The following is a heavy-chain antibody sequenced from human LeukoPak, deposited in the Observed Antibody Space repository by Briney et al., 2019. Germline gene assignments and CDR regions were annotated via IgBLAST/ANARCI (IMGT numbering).Heavy chain of an antibody. CDR2: MNPKSGGT. CDR1: GYTFTSYG. CDR3: ARSPDILTGEKFGY. D-gene: IGHD3-9*01. J-gene: IGHJ4*02. Sequence: ASVKVSCKASGYTFTSYGINWVRQAPGQGLEWMGWMNPKSGGTNYAQKFEARVTMNRDTSISTAYMELSRLRFDDTAVYYCARSPDILTGEKFGYWGQGTLVTVSS. V-gene: IGHV1-2*02.